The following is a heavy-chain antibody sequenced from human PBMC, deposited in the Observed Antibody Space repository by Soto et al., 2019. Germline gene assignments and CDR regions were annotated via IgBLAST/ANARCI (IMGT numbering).Heavy chain of an antibody. J-gene: IGHJ5*02. Sequence: GASVKVSCKVSGYTLTELSMHWVRQAPGKGLEWMGGFDPEDGETIYAQKFQGRVTMTEDTSTDTAYMELSSLRSEDTAVYYCAPGLRAAAVNSPNLDPWGQGTLVTVSS. D-gene: IGHD6-13*01. V-gene: IGHV1-24*01. CDR3: APGLRAAAVNSPNLDP. CDR1: GYTLTELS. CDR2: FDPEDGET.